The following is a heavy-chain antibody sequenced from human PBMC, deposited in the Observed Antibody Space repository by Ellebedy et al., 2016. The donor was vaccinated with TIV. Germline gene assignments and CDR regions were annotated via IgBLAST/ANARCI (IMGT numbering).Heavy chain of an antibody. Sequence: GESLKISCAASGFTFSSQSMNWVRQAPGTGLAWISYIDPSSDTLHYADSVKGLFTVSRDNARSSLYLQMSSLRDEDTAVYYCARDWGSYGDAFYWGQGTLVTVSS. CDR1: GFTFSSQS. V-gene: IGHV3-48*02. CDR3: ARDWGSYGDAFY. CDR2: IDPSSDTL. D-gene: IGHD1-26*01. J-gene: IGHJ4*02.